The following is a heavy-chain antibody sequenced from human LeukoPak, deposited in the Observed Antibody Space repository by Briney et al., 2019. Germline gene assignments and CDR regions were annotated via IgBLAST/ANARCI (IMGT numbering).Heavy chain of an antibody. D-gene: IGHD6-19*01. Sequence: GGSLRLSCAASGFTFSSYAISWVRQAPGKWLEWGSAISGSGGSTYYADSVKGRFTISRDNSKNALYPQMNSLRAEDTAVYYCAKARAGSGWFHDAFAIWGQRTMVTVSS. CDR3: AKARAGSGWFHDAFAI. CDR2: ISGSGGST. J-gene: IGHJ3*02. CDR1: GFTFSSYA. V-gene: IGHV3-23*01.